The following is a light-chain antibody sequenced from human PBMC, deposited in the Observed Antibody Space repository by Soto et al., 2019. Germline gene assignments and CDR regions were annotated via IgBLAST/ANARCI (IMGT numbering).Light chain of an antibody. CDR1: QTVSNNY. CDR2: DAS. V-gene: IGKV3-20*01. CDR3: QQFSSYPLT. J-gene: IGKJ4*01. Sequence: AWTQSPGTLSLSPGERATLSCRASQTVSNNYLAWYQQKPVQAPRLLLYDASSRATGIPDRFSGGGSGTDFTLTISRLEPEDFAVYYCQQFSSYPLTFGGGTKVEIK.